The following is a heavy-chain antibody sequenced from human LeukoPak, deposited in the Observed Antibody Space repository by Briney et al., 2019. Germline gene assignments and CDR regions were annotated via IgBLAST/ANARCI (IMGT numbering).Heavy chain of an antibody. Sequence: GGSLRLSCAASGFTFSSYWMHWVRQAPGKGLVWVSRINSDGSSTSYADSVKGRFTISRDNAKNTLYLQMNSLRAEDTAVYYCARIYDFWSGYYTDTVPGDSYYGMDVWGQGTTVTVSS. D-gene: IGHD3-3*01. J-gene: IGHJ6*02. CDR1: GFTFSSYW. V-gene: IGHV3-74*01. CDR3: ARIYDFWSGYYTDTVPGDSYYGMDV. CDR2: INSDGSST.